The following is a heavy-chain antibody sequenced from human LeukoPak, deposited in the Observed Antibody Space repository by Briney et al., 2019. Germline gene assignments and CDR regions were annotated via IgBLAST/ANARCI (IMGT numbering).Heavy chain of an antibody. D-gene: IGHD3-16*01. CDR2: IRSKANSYAT. CDR1: GVTFSDYA. V-gene: IGHV3-73*01. Sequence: PVGSLRLSCAASGVTFSDYAMHCVREASGKGLEWVGRIRSKANSYATSYAAAVKGRFTIARDDSKNTAYLQMHSLKTEDTAVYSCTYYDDELGGSWGQGTLVTVSS. J-gene: IGHJ5*02. CDR3: TYYDDELGGS.